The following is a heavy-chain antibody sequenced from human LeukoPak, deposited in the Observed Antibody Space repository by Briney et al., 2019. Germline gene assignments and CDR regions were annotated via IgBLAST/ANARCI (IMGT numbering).Heavy chain of an antibody. CDR1: GFTFSNYA. CDR2: TSHDGDKE. J-gene: IGHJ4*02. Sequence: GRSLRLSCAVSGFTFSNYAMHWVRQAPGKGLEWVAVTSHDGDKEYYADSVKGRFTISRDNSKNTLYLQMNSLRAEDTAVYYCARTRTYYYDSSGYSKPTFVYWGQGTLVTVSS. V-gene: IGHV3-30*04. CDR3: ARTRTYYYDSSGYSKPTFVY. D-gene: IGHD3-22*01.